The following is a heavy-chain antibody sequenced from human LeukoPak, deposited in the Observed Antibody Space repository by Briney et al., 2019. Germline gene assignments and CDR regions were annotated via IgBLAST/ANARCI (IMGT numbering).Heavy chain of an antibody. CDR2: ISAYNGNT. CDR3: ARDQAATNTQVRFCLD. Sequence: GASVNVSCKASGYTFTSYGISWVRQAPGQGLEWMGWISAYNGNTSFAQKLQGSVTMTTDTSTSTAYMDLRSLRSDDTAVYYCARDQAATNTQVRFCLDWGQGTLVTVSS. CDR1: GYTFTSYG. J-gene: IGHJ4*02. V-gene: IGHV1-18*01. D-gene: IGHD3-9*01.